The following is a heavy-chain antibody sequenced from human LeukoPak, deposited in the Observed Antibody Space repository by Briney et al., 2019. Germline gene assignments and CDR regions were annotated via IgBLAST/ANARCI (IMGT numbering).Heavy chain of an antibody. CDR2: IYYSGST. CDR1: GGSISSYY. J-gene: IGHJ4*02. V-gene: IGHV4-59*01. D-gene: IGHD2-15*01. CDR3: ARALGWVDY. Sequence: SETLSLACTVSGGSISSYYWSWIRQPPGKGLEWIGYIYYSGSTNYNPSLKSRVTISVDTSKNQFSLKLSSVTAADTAVYYCARALGWVDYWGQGTLVTVSS.